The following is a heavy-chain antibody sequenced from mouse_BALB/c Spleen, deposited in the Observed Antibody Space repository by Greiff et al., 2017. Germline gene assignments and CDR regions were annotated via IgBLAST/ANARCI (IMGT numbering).Heavy chain of an antibody. V-gene: IGHV2-2*02. CDR1: GFSLTSYG. CDR3: ARSPLYGSSWDYAMDY. J-gene: IGHJ4*01. Sequence: VKLVESGPGLVQPSQSLSITCTVSGFSLTSYGVHWVRQSPGKGLEWLGVIWSGGSTDYNAAFISRLSISKDNSKSQVFFKMNSLQANDTAIYYCARSPLYGSSWDYAMDYWGQGTSVTVSS. CDR2: IWSGGST. D-gene: IGHD1-1*01.